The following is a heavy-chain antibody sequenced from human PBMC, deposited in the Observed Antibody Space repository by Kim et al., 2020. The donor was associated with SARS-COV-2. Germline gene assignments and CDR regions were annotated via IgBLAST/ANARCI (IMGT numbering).Heavy chain of an antibody. CDR3: ARRGNYYYGSGSYLGDPREASDY. CDR2: ISVYNGNT. CDR1: GYTFTSYG. Sequence: ASVKVSCKASGYTFTSYGIIWVRQAPGQGLEWKGWISVYNGNTNYAQKLQGRVTMTTDTSTSTAYMELRSLRSDDTAVYYCARRGNYYYGSGSYLGDPREASDYWGQGTLVTVSS. D-gene: IGHD3-10*01. V-gene: IGHV1-18*04. J-gene: IGHJ4*02.